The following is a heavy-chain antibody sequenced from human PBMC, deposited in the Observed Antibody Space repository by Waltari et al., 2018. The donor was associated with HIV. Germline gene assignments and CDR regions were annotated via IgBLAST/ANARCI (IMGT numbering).Heavy chain of an antibody. CDR2: IRSGGSTT. CDR1: DFHFRSYH. Sequence: EVQLVESGGGSLQAGGSLRLPCAASDFHFRSYHMFWVRQAPGKGLVWVSRIRSGGSTTSYADSVKGRFTVSRDNARNTLYLQMNSLRAEDTAVYYCARYRPEVHYYNGMDVWGQGTTVTVSS. V-gene: IGHV3-74*01. CDR3: ARYRPEVHYYNGMDV. D-gene: IGHD3-16*02. J-gene: IGHJ6*02.